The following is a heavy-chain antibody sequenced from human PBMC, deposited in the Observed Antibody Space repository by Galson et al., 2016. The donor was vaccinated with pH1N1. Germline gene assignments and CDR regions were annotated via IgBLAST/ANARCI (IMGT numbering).Heavy chain of an antibody. D-gene: IGHD3-10*01. V-gene: IGHV4-61*02. CDR3: ARNRRVGAAWIEAFGI. CDR2: VYTSGTT. Sequence: TLSLTCSVSGGSMTSVAFYWSWIRQSAGEGLQYIGRVYTSGTTNYNPSLVGRATISIDLSKNQFSLALRSVAAEDTAVYYCARNRRVGAAWIEAFGIWGQGKMVTVSS. CDR1: GGSMTSVAFY. J-gene: IGHJ3*02.